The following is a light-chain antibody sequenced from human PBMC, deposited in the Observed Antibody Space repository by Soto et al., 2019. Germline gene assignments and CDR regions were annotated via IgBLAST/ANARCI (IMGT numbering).Light chain of an antibody. CDR3: QQYXNWPYT. CDR2: DAS. Sequence: EIVMTQSPATLSVSPGERATLSCRASQIISSNLAWFRQKPGQAPRLFMYDASTRATGIPDRFSGSGSGTDFTLTISSLQSEDFXXYYCQQYXNWPYTFGQGTRLENK. CDR1: QIISSN. J-gene: IGKJ2*01. V-gene: IGKV3-15*01.